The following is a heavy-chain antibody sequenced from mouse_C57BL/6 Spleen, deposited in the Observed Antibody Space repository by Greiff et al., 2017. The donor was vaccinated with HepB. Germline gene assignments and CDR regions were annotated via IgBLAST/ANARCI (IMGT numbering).Heavy chain of an antibody. CDR3: TRRGYSNPWYFDV. Sequence: VQLQQSGAELVRPGASVTLSCKASGYTFTDYEMHWVKQTPVHGLEWIGAIDPETGGTAYNQKFKGKAILTADKSSSTAYMELRSLTSEDSAVYYCTRRGYSNPWYFDVWGTGTTVTVSS. J-gene: IGHJ1*03. V-gene: IGHV1-15*01. CDR2: IDPETGGT. D-gene: IGHD2-5*01. CDR1: GYTFTDYE.